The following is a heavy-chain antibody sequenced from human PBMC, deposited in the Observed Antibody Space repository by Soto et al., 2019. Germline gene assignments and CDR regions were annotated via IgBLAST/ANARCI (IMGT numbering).Heavy chain of an antibody. Sequence: PGGSLRLSCAASGFTFSSYGMHWVRQAPGKGLEWVAVIWYDGSNKYYADSVKGRFTISRDNSKNTLYLQMNSLRAEDTAVYYCASLWEDGYNPLTPWGQGTLVTVSS. CDR1: GFTFSSYG. CDR3: ASLWEDGYNPLTP. CDR2: IWYDGSNK. V-gene: IGHV3-33*01. J-gene: IGHJ5*02. D-gene: IGHD5-12*01.